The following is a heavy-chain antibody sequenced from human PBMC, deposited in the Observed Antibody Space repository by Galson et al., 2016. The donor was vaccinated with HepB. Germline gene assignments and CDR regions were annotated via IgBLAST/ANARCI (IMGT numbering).Heavy chain of an antibody. J-gene: IGHJ4*02. V-gene: IGHV4-4*02. CDR2: ISHSGTT. CDR1: GGPISSSTW. CDR3: ARDYGSGWYYAY. Sequence: SETLSLTCAVSGGPISSSTWWPWVRQSPGKGLEWIGAISHSGTTNYNPSLQSRVTISLDKSKNQFSLNLNSVTAADTAVYYCARDYGSGWYYAYWGQGTLVTVSS. D-gene: IGHD6-25*01.